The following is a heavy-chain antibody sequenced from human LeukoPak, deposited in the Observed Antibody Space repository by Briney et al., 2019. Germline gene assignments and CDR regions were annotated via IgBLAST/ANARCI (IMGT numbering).Heavy chain of an antibody. J-gene: IGHJ2*01. V-gene: IGHV1-69*13. CDR2: IIPIFGTA. Sequence: SVKVSCKASGGTFSSYAISWVRQAPGQGLEWMGGIIPIFGTANYAQKFQGRVTITADESTSTAYMELSSLRSEDTAVYYCARVPGSIGADWYFDLWGRGTLVTVSS. D-gene: IGHD1-14*01. CDR3: ARVPGSIGADWYFDL. CDR1: GGTFSSYA.